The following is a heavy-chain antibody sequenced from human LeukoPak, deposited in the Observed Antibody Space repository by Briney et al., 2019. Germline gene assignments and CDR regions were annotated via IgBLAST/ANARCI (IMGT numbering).Heavy chain of an antibody. Sequence: PSETLSLPCTASGGSISTYYWRWIRRPPGEGLEWIAYIHASGPTNYNPSLKSRITISVDTSKNQFSLKLSSVTAADTAVYYCARHDAGIAARPFDNWGQGTLVTVSS. V-gene: IGHV4-4*09. D-gene: IGHD6-6*01. J-gene: IGHJ4*02. CDR3: ARHDAGIAARPFDN. CDR2: IHASGPT. CDR1: GGSISTYY.